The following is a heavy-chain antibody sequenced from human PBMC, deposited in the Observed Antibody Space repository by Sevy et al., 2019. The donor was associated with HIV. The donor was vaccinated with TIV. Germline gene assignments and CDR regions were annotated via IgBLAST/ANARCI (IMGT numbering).Heavy chain of an antibody. J-gene: IGHJ4*02. Sequence: ASVKVSCKVSGYTLIQLSMHWVRQVPGKGLEWMGSFDPEDGETIYAQKFQGRVTMTEDTSTDTAYMELSSLKYEDTAIFYCAITKDYYDSSGYPFDYWGQGTLVTVSS. V-gene: IGHV1-24*01. D-gene: IGHD3-22*01. CDR1: GYTLIQLS. CDR2: FDPEDGET. CDR3: AITKDYYDSSGYPFDY.